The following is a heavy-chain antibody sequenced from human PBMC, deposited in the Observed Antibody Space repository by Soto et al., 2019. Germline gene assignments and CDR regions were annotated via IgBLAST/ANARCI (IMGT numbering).Heavy chain of an antibody. D-gene: IGHD1-7*01. CDR1: GFTFSSYA. CDR2: ISYDGSNK. Sequence: GGSPKISCAAPGFTFSSYAMHWGRQAPGKGLEWVAVISYDGSNKYYADSVKGRFTISRDNSKNTLYLQMNSLRAEDTAVYYCARDTGTTSIEYYFDYWGQGTLVTVSS. CDR3: ARDTGTTSIEYYFDY. V-gene: IGHV3-30-3*01. J-gene: IGHJ4*02.